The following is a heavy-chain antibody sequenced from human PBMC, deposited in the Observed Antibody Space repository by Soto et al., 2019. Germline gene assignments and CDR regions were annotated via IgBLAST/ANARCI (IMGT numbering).Heavy chain of an antibody. Sequence: PSETLSLTCTVSGGSISSGDYYWSWIRQPPGKGLEWIGYIYYSGSTYYNPSLKSRVTISVDKSKNQFSLKLRSVTAADTAMYYCTRALLKSLDYWGQGTLVTVSS. D-gene: IGHD3-9*01. CDR3: TRALLKSLDY. CDR2: IYYSGST. V-gene: IGHV4-30-4*01. CDR1: GGSISSGDYY. J-gene: IGHJ4*02.